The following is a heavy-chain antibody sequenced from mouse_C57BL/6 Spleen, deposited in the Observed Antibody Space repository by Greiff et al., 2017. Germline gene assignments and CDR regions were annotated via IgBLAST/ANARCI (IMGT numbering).Heavy chain of an antibody. D-gene: IGHD1-1*01. CDR3: ARWSTTVEDYFDY. V-gene: IGHV1-81*01. CDR1: GYTFTSYG. Sequence: VKLQQSGAELARPGASVTLSCKASGYTFTSYGISWVKQRPGQGLEWIGEIYPRSGNTYYNEKFKGKATLTADKSSSTAYMELRSLTSDDSAVYFCARWSTTVEDYFDYWGQGTTLTVSS. CDR2: IYPRSGNT. J-gene: IGHJ2*01.